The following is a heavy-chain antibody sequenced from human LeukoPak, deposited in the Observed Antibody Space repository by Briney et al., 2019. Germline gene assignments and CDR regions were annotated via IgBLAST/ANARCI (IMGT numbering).Heavy chain of an antibody. Sequence: GESLKISCKGSGYSFARYWIGWVRQMPGKGLESMGIIYPDDSGTRYSPSFQGQVTISADKSLSTAYLQWSSLKASDTAMYYCARHIYSYDFMIYYMDVWGKGTTVTVSS. V-gene: IGHV5-51*01. CDR3: ARHIYSYDFMIYYMDV. D-gene: IGHD5-18*01. CDR2: IYPDDSGT. CDR1: GYSFARYW. J-gene: IGHJ6*03.